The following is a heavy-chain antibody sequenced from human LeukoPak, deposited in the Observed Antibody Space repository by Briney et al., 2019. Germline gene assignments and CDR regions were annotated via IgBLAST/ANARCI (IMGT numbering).Heavy chain of an antibody. CDR3: AKPFYGDYPYDAFDI. Sequence: GGSLRLSCAASGFTFCSYAMSGVRQATGQGREWVSAISCSGGSTYYADSVKGRFTISRDNSKNTLYLQMNSLRAEDTAVYYCAKPFYGDYPYDAFDIWGQGTMVTVSS. CDR1: GFTFCSYA. J-gene: IGHJ3*02. D-gene: IGHD4-17*01. CDR2: ISCSGGST. V-gene: IGHV3-23*01.